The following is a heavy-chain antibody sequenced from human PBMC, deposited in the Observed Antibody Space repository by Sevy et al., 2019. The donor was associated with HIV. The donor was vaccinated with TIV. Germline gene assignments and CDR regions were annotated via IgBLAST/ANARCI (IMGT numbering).Heavy chain of an antibody. D-gene: IGHD5-12*01. Sequence: GGSLRLSCAASGFTFSSYSMNWVHQAPGKGLEWLSYIDSSSSNRYYAESVKGRFTVSRDNAKKSLYVQMNSLRGEDTAVYCCAREGGYTDQGMDVWGQGTTVTVSS. CDR2: IDSSSSNR. J-gene: IGHJ6*02. V-gene: IGHV3-48*01. CDR1: GFTFSSYS. CDR3: AREGGYTDQGMDV.